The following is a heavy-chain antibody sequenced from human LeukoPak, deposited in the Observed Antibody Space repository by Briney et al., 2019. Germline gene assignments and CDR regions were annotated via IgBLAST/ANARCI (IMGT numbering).Heavy chain of an antibody. Sequence: GGSLRLSCAASGFTFSSYAMSWVRQAPGKGLEWVSAISGSGGSTYYADSVKGRFTISRDNSKNTLYLQMNSLRVEDTAVYYCARDRSCSGGSCYSGNAFDIWGQGTMVTVSS. CDR2: ISGSGGST. J-gene: IGHJ3*02. CDR3: ARDRSCSGGSCYSGNAFDI. D-gene: IGHD2-15*01. CDR1: GFTFSSYA. V-gene: IGHV3-23*01.